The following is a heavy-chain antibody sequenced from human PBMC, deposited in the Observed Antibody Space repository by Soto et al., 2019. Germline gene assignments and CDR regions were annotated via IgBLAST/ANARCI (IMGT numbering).Heavy chain of an antibody. CDR1: GFSLSTSGMC. CDR3: ERMWYYDSSGYSQFDY. Sequence: SGPTLVNPTQTLTLTCTFSGFSLSTSGMCVSWIRQPPGKALEWLALIDWDDDKYYSTSLKTRLTISKDTSKNQVVLTMTNMDPVETATYYCERMWYYDSSGYSQFDYWGQGTLVTVSS. D-gene: IGHD3-22*01. V-gene: IGHV2-70*01. J-gene: IGHJ4*02. CDR2: IDWDDDK.